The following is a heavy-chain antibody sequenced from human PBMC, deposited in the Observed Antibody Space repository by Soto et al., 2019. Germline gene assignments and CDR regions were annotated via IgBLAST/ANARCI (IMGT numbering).Heavy chain of an antibody. CDR1: GFTFSRHG. D-gene: IGHD4-17*01. V-gene: IGHV3-33*01. CDR3: ARDDDYPDNGFDY. J-gene: IGHJ4*02. Sequence: QVQLVESGGGVVQPGTSLRLSCAASGFTFSRHGMHWVRQAPGKGLEWLAVILNDASGHWYADSVKGRFTISRDNFENTLYLQVNGLRLEDPAMYYCARDDDYPDNGFDYWGQGTLVTVSS. CDR2: ILNDASGH.